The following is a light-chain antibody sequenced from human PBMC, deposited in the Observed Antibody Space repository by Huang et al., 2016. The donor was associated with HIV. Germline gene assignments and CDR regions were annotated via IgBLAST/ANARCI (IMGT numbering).Light chain of an antibody. V-gene: IGKV1-39*01. CDR2: SAS. J-gene: IGKJ4*01. CDR3: QQSYRAPLT. Sequence: DIQMTQPPSSLSAFVGDRVTITCRASQSVTHSLHWYQQKPGKAPKLLIYSASSLRSGVPSRFSGTGSGTYFTLTINSLQPEDFATYYCQQSYRAPLTFGGGTRVEIK. CDR1: QSVTHS.